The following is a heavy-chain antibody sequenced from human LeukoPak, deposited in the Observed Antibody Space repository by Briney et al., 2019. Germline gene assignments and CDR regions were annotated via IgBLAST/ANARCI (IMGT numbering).Heavy chain of an antibody. CDR1: GFPFSNYA. V-gene: IGHV3-23*01. CDR2: ISGVDGST. Sequence: QPGGSLRLSCAASGFPFSNYAMSWVRQAPGKGLEWVSVISGVDGSTYYADSVKGRFTISRDNSKNTLYLQMNSLRAEDTAVYYCAKDPRRMARLSTFGGGRPYYFDYWGQGTLVTVSS. CDR3: AKDPRRMARLSTFGGGRPYYFDY. J-gene: IGHJ4*02. D-gene: IGHD3-16*01.